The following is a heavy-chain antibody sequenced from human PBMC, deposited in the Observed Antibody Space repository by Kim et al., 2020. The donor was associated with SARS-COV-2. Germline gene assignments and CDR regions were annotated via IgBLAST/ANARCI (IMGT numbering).Heavy chain of an antibody. CDR1: GFTFDDYA. CDR3: VKDMAVTTSVLDY. D-gene: IGHD4-17*01. V-gene: IGHV3-9*01. Sequence: GGSLRLSCAASGFTFDDYAMHWVRQAPGKGLEWVSGISWNSGTIGYAYSVKGRFTISRDNAKNSLYLQMNSLRVEDTALYYCVKDMAVTTSVLDYWGQGT. CDR2: ISWNSGTI. J-gene: IGHJ4*02.